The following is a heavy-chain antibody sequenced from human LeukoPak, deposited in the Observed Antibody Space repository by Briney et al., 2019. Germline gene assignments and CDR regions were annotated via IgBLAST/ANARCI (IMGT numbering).Heavy chain of an antibody. CDR1: GGPISSSSYY. V-gene: IGHV4-39*07. Sequence: SETLSLTCTVSGGPISSSSYYWGWIRQPPGKGLEWIGSISYSGSTYYNPSLKSRVTISVDTSKNQFSLKLNSVTAADTAIYYCATLAVGATTDSWGQGTLVTVSS. CDR3: ATLAVGATTDS. CDR2: ISYSGST. J-gene: IGHJ4*02. D-gene: IGHD1-26*01.